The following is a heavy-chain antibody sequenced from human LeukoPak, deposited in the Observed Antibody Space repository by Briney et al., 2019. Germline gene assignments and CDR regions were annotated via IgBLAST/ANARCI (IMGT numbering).Heavy chain of an antibody. Sequence: GGSLRLSCAASGFSFSNHGMHWVRQAPGKRLEWVAVIWDDGNNKRYANSVNGRFTISRDNSENTLYLQMNSLRAEDTAVYYCARDPKSFDYWGQGTLVTVSS. V-gene: IGHV3-33*01. CDR1: GFSFSNHG. J-gene: IGHJ4*02. CDR2: IWDDGNNK. CDR3: ARDPKSFDY.